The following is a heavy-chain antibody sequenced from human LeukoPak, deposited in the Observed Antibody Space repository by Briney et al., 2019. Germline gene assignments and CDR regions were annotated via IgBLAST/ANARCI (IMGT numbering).Heavy chain of an antibody. V-gene: IGHV4-34*01. CDR3: ARVGVEMATIGGFDY. Sequence: SETLSFTCAVYGGSSSGYYWSWIRQPPGNGLEWIGEINHSGSTNYNPSLKSRVTISVDTSKNQFSLKLSSVTAADTAVYYCARVGVEMATIGGFDYWGQGTLVTVSS. J-gene: IGHJ4*02. CDR2: INHSGST. CDR1: GGSSSGYY. D-gene: IGHD5-24*01.